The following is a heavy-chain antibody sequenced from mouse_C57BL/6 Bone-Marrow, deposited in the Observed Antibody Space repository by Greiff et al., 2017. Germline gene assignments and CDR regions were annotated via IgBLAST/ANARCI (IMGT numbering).Heavy chain of an antibody. CDR1: GYTFTEYT. V-gene: IGHV1-62-2*01. Sequence: QVQLQQSGAELVKPGASVKLSCKASGYTFTEYTIHWVKQRSGQGLEWIGWFYPGSGSIKYNEKFKDKATLTADKSSSTVYMELSRLTSEDSAVYFCASHEALLRYPYYYAMDYWGQGTSVTVSS. D-gene: IGHD1-1*01. CDR3: ASHEALLRYPYYYAMDY. J-gene: IGHJ4*01. CDR2: FYPGSGSI.